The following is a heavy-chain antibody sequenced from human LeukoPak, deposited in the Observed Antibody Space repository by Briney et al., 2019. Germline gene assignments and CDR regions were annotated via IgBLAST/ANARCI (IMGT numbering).Heavy chain of an antibody. V-gene: IGHV1-69*04. CDR2: IIPILGIA. CDR1: GGTFSSYA. CDR3: AREGRGYSYGYLFDY. D-gene: IGHD5-18*01. Sequence: ASVKVSCKASGGTFSSYAISWVRQAPGQGLEWMGRIIPILGIANYAQKFQGRVTITADKSTSTAYMELSSPRSEDTAVYYCAREGRGYSYGYLFDYWGQGTLVTVSS. J-gene: IGHJ4*02.